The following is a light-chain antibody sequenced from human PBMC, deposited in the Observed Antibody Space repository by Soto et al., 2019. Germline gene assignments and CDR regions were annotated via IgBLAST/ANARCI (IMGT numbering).Light chain of an antibody. Sequence: DLQMTQSPSSVSASVGDRVTITCRASQVVGSWLAWYQQKPGKAPNLLIYGASNLHSGVPSRFSGGGSGTEFTLTFSSLQPEEFATYFCRQTNSFPFTFGQGPRLDIK. V-gene: IGKV1-12*01. CDR2: GAS. CDR3: RQTNSFPFT. J-gene: IGKJ2*01. CDR1: QVVGSW.